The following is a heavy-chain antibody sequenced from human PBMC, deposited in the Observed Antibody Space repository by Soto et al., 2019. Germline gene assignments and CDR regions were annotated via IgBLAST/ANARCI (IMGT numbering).Heavy chain of an antibody. J-gene: IGHJ3*01. CDR1: GDSISSSKW. D-gene: IGHD6-19*01. CDR2: TIHSGST. Sequence: QVQLQESGPGLVKPSGTLSLTCAVSGDSISSSKWWTWVRQPPGKGLEWIGDTIHSGSTNYNPSRKXXSIISVEKSKNRFSLELTSVTAADTAVYYCAYSPGWYRHDVWGQGTLVIVSP. V-gene: IGHV4-4*02. CDR3: AYSPGWYRHDV.